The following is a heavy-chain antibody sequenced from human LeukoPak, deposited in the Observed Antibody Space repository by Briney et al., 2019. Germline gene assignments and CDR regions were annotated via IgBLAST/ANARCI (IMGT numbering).Heavy chain of an antibody. CDR1: GFTFDDYW. J-gene: IGHJ4*02. V-gene: IGHV3-7*01. Sequence: GGPLRLSCGASGFTFDDYWMSWVRQAPGQGLEWVANINQDGSEKYYLDSAKGRFTISRDNARNSLYLQVNSLRVEDTAVYYCARMYSSGWNYWGQGTLVTVSS. CDR2: INQDGSEK. D-gene: IGHD6-19*01. CDR3: ARMYSSGWNY.